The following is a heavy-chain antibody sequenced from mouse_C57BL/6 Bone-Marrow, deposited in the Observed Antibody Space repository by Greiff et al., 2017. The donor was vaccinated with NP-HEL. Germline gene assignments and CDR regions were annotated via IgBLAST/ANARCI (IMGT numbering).Heavy chain of an antibody. CDR1: GYTFTSYW. Sequence: VQLQQSGAELVMPGASVKLSCKASGYTFTSYWMHWVKQRPGQGLEWIGEIDPSDSYTNYNQKFKGKSTLTVDKSSSTAYMQLSSLTSEDSAVYYCAREDPLYGSSPDWYFDVWGRGTTVTVSS. V-gene: IGHV1-69*01. CDR3: AREDPLYGSSPDWYFDV. D-gene: IGHD1-1*01. CDR2: IDPSDSYT. J-gene: IGHJ1*03.